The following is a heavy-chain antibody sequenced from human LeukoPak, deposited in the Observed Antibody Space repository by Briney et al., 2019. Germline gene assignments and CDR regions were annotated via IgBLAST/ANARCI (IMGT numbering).Heavy chain of an antibody. CDR2: INSDGINT. Sequence: GGSLRLSCAASGFTFSNYWMHWVRQAPGQGLVWVSRINSDGINTSYADSVKGRFTISRDNAKNTLNLQMNSLRAEDTAVYYCARDLGQYYDTSDNWFDPWGQGTLVTVSS. CDR1: GFTFSNYW. D-gene: IGHD3-22*01. CDR3: ARDLGQYYDTSDNWFDP. V-gene: IGHV3-74*01. J-gene: IGHJ5*02.